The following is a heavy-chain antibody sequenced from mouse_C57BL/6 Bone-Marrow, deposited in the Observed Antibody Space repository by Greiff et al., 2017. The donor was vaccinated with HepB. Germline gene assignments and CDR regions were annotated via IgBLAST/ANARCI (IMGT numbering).Heavy chain of an antibody. V-gene: IGHV1-15*01. D-gene: IGHD2-13*01. J-gene: IGHJ2*01. CDR1: GYTFTDYE. CDR2: IDPETGGT. CDR3: TRDYYYFDY. Sequence: VKLMESGAELVRPGASVTLSCKASGYTFTDYEMHWVKQTPVHGLEWIGAIDPETGGTAYNQKFKGKAILTADKSSSTAYMELRSLTSEDSAVYYCTRDYYYFDYWGQGTTLTVSS.